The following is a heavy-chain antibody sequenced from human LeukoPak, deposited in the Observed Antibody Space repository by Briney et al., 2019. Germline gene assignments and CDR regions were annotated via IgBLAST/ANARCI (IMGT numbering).Heavy chain of an antibody. CDR1: GYTFTSYG. V-gene: IGHV1-18*01. CDR2: ISAYNGNT. J-gene: IGHJ4*02. CDR3: ASMDVKRSSSWYRGYYFDY. D-gene: IGHD6-13*01. Sequence: ASAKVSCKASGYTFTSYGISWVRQAPGQGLEWMGWISAYNGNTNYAQKLQGRVTMTTDTSTSTAYMELRSLRSDDTAVYYCASMDVKRSSSWYRGYYFDYWGQGTLVTVSS.